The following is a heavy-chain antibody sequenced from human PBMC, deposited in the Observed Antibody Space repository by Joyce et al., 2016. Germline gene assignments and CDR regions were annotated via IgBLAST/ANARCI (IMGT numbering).Heavy chain of an antibody. CDR1: GFSFNGYW. CDR2: IYPGDSRT. V-gene: IGHV5-51*01. J-gene: IGHJ4*02. D-gene: IGHD2-21*01. Sequence: EVQLVQSGAEVQKPGESLKISCKSSGFSFNGYWIAWVLQMPGKGLEWMGNIYPGDSRTRYSPSFQGQVTISADKSINTAYLHWSSLKASDTAIYYCARVISHSHFDTWGQGTLVTVSS. CDR3: ARVISHSHFDT.